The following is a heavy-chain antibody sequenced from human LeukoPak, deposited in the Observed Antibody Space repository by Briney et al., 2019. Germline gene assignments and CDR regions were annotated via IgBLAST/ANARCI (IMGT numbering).Heavy chain of an antibody. J-gene: IGHJ6*02. CDR3: ARGPTSFILYYGMDV. CDR2: INHSGST. V-gene: IGHV4-34*01. Sequence: SETLSLTCAVYGGSFSGYYWSWIRQPPGKGLEWIGEINHSGSTNYNPSLKSRVTISVDTSKNQFSLKLGSVTAADTAVYYCARGPTSFILYYGMDVWGQGTTVTVSS. D-gene: IGHD3-16*01. CDR1: GGSFSGYY.